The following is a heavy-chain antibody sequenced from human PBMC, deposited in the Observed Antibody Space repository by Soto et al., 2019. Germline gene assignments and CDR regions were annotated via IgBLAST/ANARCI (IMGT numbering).Heavy chain of an antibody. CDR1: GFTFSGYY. D-gene: IGHD3-9*01. V-gene: IGHV3-11*01. J-gene: IGHJ5*02. CDR3: ARSHAILRYFDWLANWFDP. CDR2: ISSSGSTI. Sequence: PGGSLRLSCAASGFTFSGYYMSWIRQAPGKGLEWVSYISSSGSTIYYADSVKGRFTISRDNAKNSLYLQMNSLRAEDTAVYYCARSHAILRYFDWLANWFDPWGQGTLVTVSS.